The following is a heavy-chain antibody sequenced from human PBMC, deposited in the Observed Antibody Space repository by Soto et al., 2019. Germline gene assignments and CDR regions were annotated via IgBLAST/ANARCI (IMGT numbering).Heavy chain of an antibody. J-gene: IGHJ4*02. Sequence: QVQLVQSGAEVKKPGSSVMVSCKASGGTFSSYTISWVRQAPGQGPEWMGGIIPIFGTVNYAQKFQGRVTITADESTSTAYMELSSLRSEDTAVYYCARVGCSGGSCYSTLDYWGQGTLVTVSS. D-gene: IGHD2-15*01. CDR1: GGTFSSYT. V-gene: IGHV1-69*01. CDR3: ARVGCSGGSCYSTLDY. CDR2: IIPIFGTV.